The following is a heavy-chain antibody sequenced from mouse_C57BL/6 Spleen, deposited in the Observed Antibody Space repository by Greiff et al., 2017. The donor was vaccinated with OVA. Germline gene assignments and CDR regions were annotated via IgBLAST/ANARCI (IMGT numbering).Heavy chain of an antibody. CDR1: GYTFTSYW. CDR3: AALYGSSSYYAMDY. Sequence: QVQLQQPGAELVKPGASVKLSCKASGYTFTSYWMHWVKQRPGQGLEWIGMIHPNSGSTNYNEKFKSKATLTVDKSSSTAYMQLSSLTSEDSAVYYCAALYGSSSYYAMDYRGQGTSVTVSS. J-gene: IGHJ4*01. CDR2: IHPNSGST. D-gene: IGHD1-1*01. V-gene: IGHV1-64*01.